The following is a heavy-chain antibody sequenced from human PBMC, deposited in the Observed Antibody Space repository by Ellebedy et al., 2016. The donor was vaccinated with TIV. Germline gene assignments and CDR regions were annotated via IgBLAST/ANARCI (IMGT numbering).Heavy chain of an antibody. CDR1: GYTFSRNS. Sequence: ASVKVSCKASGYTFSRNSISWVRQAPGQGLEWMGGIIPIFGTANYAQKFQGRVTVTTDTSTSTAYMELRSLRSDDTAVYYCARDEEAVAGNPFDYWGQGTLVTVSS. D-gene: IGHD6-19*01. V-gene: IGHV1-69*05. CDR3: ARDEEAVAGNPFDY. CDR2: IIPIFGTA. J-gene: IGHJ4*02.